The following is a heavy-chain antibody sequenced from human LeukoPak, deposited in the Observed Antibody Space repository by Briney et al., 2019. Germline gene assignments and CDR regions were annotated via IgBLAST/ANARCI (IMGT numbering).Heavy chain of an antibody. CDR3: VKSGGYGLIDY. Sequence: TSETLSLTCTVSGGSISSYYWSWIRQPPGKGLEWIGYIYYSGSTNYNPSLKSRVTISVDTSKNQFSLRLSSVTAADTAMYYCVKSGGYGLIDYWGQGTLVTVSS. D-gene: IGHD6-19*01. J-gene: IGHJ4*02. CDR1: GGSISSYY. CDR2: IYYSGST. V-gene: IGHV4-59*08.